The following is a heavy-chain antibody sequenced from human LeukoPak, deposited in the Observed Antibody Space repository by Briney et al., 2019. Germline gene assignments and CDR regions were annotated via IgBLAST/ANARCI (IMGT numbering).Heavy chain of an antibody. Sequence: SETLSLTCTVSGASISSFYWSWIRQPPGKGLEWIGYVYDSGSIKYNPSLRSRVTISVDTSKNQFSLNLSSVTAADTAVYYCMRHGPRRCSGGSCSKGYFDYWGQGTLVTVSS. V-gene: IGHV4-59*08. CDR2: VYDSGSI. CDR3: MRHGPRRCSGGSCSKGYFDY. J-gene: IGHJ4*02. D-gene: IGHD2-15*01. CDR1: GASISSFY.